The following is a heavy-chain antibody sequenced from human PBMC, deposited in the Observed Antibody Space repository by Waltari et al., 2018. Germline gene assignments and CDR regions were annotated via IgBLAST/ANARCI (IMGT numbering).Heavy chain of an antibody. Sequence: EVQLVESGGGLVQPGGSLRLSCAASGFTFSSYWMSWVRQAPGKGLEWVANIKQDGSEKYYVDSVKGRFTSSRDNAKNSLYLQMNSLRAEDTAVYYCARVNSSSSYVYWGQGTLVTVSS. J-gene: IGHJ4*02. D-gene: IGHD6-6*01. CDR3: ARVNSSSSYVY. CDR1: GFTFSSYW. V-gene: IGHV3-7*01. CDR2: IKQDGSEK.